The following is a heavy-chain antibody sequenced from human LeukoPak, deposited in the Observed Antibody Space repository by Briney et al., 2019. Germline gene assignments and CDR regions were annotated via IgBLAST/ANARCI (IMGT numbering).Heavy chain of an antibody. Sequence: PETLSLTCLVSGGSISSHYWTWIRQPPGKGLEWIGYISYSGSTNYNPSLKSRVTMSVDTSKNHFSLKLTSVTAADTAVYYCARDKVAVDGPRFDPWGQGTLVTVSS. CDR1: GGSISSHY. V-gene: IGHV4-59*11. J-gene: IGHJ5*02. CDR2: ISYSGST. D-gene: IGHD6-19*01. CDR3: ARDKVAVDGPRFDP.